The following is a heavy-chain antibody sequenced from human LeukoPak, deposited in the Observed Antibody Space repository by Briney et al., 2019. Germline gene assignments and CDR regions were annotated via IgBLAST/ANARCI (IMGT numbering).Heavy chain of an antibody. J-gene: IGHJ4*02. Sequence: LPGGSLRLSCAASGFTFSSYSMNWVREAPGKGLEWVSYITTSGDTIYYADSVKGRFTISRDNAKNSLYLQMNSLRAEDTAVYYCAREFGSIVVADWDRHFDYWGQGTLVTVSS. CDR1: GFTFSSYS. D-gene: IGHD3-22*01. CDR3: AREFGSIVVADWDRHFDY. V-gene: IGHV3-48*01. CDR2: ITTSGDTI.